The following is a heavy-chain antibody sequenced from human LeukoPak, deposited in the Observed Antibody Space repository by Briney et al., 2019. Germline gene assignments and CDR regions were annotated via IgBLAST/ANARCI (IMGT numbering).Heavy chain of an antibody. V-gene: IGHV3-7*01. D-gene: IGHD3-22*01. J-gene: IGHJ1*01. CDR2: IKQDGSEK. CDR1: GFTFSSYW. CDR3: AREEPYYYDSSGYLHS. Sequence: GGSLRLSCAASGFTFSSYWMSWVRQAPGKGLEWVANIKQDGSEKYYVDSVKGRFTISRDNAKNSLYLQMNSLTAEDTAVYYCAREEPYYYDSSGYLHSWGQGTLVTVSS.